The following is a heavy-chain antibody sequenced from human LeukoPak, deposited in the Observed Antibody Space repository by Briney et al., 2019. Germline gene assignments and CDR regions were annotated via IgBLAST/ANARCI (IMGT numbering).Heavy chain of an antibody. CDR2: ISYDGSNK. V-gene: IGHV3-30*04. D-gene: IGHD1-26*01. Sequence: PGGSLRLSCAASGFTFSSYAMHWVRQAPGKGLKWVAVISYDGSNKYYADSVKGRFTISRDNSKNTLYLQMNSLRAEDTAVYYCAKGYSFDYWGQGTLVTVSS. CDR1: GFTFSSYA. J-gene: IGHJ4*02. CDR3: AKGYSFDY.